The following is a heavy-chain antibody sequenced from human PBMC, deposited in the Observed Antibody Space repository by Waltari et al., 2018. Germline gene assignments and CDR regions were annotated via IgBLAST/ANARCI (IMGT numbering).Heavy chain of an antibody. CDR2: ISGVGGST. D-gene: IGHD3-3*01. J-gene: IGHJ5*02. Sequence: EVQLLESGGGLVQPGGSLRLSCAASGFTFSSYAMSWVRQAPGKGLEWVSAISGVGGSTYYADSGKGRFTISRDNSKNTLYLQMNSLRAEDTAVYYCAKGDDFWSGPFDPWGQGTLVTVSS. V-gene: IGHV3-23*01. CDR1: GFTFSSYA. CDR3: AKGDDFWSGPFDP.